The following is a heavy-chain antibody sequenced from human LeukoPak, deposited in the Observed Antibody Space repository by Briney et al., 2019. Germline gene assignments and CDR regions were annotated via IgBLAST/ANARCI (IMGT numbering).Heavy chain of an antibody. J-gene: IGHJ6*03. CDR2: IYISGDT. CDR1: GGSISSHY. Sequence: SEPLSLTCPVSGGSISSHYWSWIRQSAGKGLEWIGRIYISGDTDYNPSLKSRVTMSVDTSKNQFFLKLSSVTAADTAVYYCARDQRAYYHMDVWGKGTTVTVSS. V-gene: IGHV4-4*07. CDR3: ARDQRAYYHMDV.